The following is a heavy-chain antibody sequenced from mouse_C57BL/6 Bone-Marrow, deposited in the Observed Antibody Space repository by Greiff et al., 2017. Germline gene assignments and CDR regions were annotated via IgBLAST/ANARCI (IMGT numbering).Heavy chain of an antibody. CDR1: GFTFSDYG. V-gene: IGHV5-15*01. J-gene: IGHJ1*03. CDR3: AREGYYGSLWYFDV. CDR2: ISNLAYSI. Sequence: EVNVVESGGGLVQPGGSLKLSCAASGFTFSDYGMAWVRQAPRQGPEWVAFISNLAYSIYYADTVTGRFTIARENAKNALYLEMSGLRSEDTAMYYWAREGYYGSLWYFDVWGTGTTVTVSS. D-gene: IGHD1-1*01.